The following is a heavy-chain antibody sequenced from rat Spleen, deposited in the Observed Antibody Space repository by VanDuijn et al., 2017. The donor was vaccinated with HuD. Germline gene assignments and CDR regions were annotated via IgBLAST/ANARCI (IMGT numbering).Heavy chain of an antibody. CDR2: IWTGGST. Sequence: QVQLKESGPGLVQPSQTLSLTCTVSGFSLTSYHVSWVRQPPGKGLEWMGVIWTGGSTAYNSLLKSRLSISRDTSKNQVFLKMDSLQTDVTGTYYCTRELRYGSYIGVMEAWGEGASVTVSS. CDR3: TRELRYGSYIGVMEA. CDR1: GFSLTSYH. D-gene: IGHD1-2*01. J-gene: IGHJ4*01. V-gene: IGHV2-43*01.